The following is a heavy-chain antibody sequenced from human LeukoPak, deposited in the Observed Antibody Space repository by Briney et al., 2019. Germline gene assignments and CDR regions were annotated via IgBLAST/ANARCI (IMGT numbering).Heavy chain of an antibody. CDR2: IYHSGST. J-gene: IGHJ4*02. D-gene: IGHD2-15*01. V-gene: IGHV4-30-2*02. CDR1: GGSISSGGYY. CDR3: ATARDYCSGGSCYPGLDY. Sequence: IPSQTLSLTCTVSGGSISSGGYYWSWIRQPPGKGLEWIGYIYHSGSTYYNPSLKSRVTISVDRSKNQFSLKLSSVTAADTAVYYCATARDYCSGGSCYPGLDYWGQGTLVTVSS.